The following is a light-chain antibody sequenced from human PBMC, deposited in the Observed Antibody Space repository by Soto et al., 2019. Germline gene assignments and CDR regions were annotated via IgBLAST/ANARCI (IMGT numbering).Light chain of an antibody. Sequence: QSALTQPASVSGSPGQSITISCTGTNSDVGGHNYVSWYQQYPGKAPKLIIYEVSNRPSGVSNRFSGSKSGNTASLAISGLQAEDEADYYCSSYTSGSTLEVFGAGTQLTVL. CDR3: SSYTSGSTLEV. CDR1: NSDVGGHNY. V-gene: IGLV2-14*01. J-gene: IGLJ7*01. CDR2: EVS.